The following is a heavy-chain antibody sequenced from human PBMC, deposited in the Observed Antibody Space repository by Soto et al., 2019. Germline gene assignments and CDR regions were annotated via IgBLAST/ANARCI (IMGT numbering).Heavy chain of an antibody. Sequence: QVQLQESGPGLVKPSETLSLTCTVSGGSISSYYWSWIRQPPGKGLEWIGYIYYSGSTNYNPSLKSRVTISVDTSKNQFSLKLSSVTAADTAVYYWARGRYSSSSNPFDYWGQGTLVTVSS. CDR3: ARGRYSSSSNPFDY. CDR1: GGSISSYY. CDR2: IYYSGST. V-gene: IGHV4-59*01. J-gene: IGHJ4*02. D-gene: IGHD6-13*01.